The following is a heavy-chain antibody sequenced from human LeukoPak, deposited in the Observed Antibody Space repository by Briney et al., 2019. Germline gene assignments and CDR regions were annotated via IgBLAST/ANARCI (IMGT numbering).Heavy chain of an antibody. CDR3: AKEIWPTVTTPGWTYFDY. V-gene: IGHV3-21*01. CDR2: ISSSSSYI. CDR1: GFTFSSYS. Sequence: GGSLRLSCAASGFTFSSYSMNWVRQAPGKGLEWVSSISSSSSYIYYADSVKGRFTISRDNAKNSLYLQMNSLRAEDTAVYYCAKEIWPTVTTPGWTYFDYWGQGALVTVSS. D-gene: IGHD4-17*01. J-gene: IGHJ4*02.